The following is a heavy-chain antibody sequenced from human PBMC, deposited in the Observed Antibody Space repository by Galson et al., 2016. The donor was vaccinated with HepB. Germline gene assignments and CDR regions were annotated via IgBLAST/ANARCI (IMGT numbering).Heavy chain of an antibody. Sequence: SVKVSCKASGYTFRSYGIGWVRQASGQGLEWLGWISPFDSNTNYAQKFQGRVTMTTDTSTSTAYMELRSLRSGDTAMYYCARGPGTIFGVVISFDYWGQGTLVTVSS. D-gene: IGHD3-3*01. CDR3: ARGPGTIFGVVISFDY. CDR1: GYTFRSYG. CDR2: ISPFDSNT. J-gene: IGHJ4*02. V-gene: IGHV1-18*01.